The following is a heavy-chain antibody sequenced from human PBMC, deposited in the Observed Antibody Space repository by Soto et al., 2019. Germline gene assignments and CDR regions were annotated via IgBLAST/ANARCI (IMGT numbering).Heavy chain of an antibody. CDR2: ISSSGSTI. Sequence: PGGSLRLSCAASGFTFSDYYMSWIRQAPGKGLEWVSYISSSGSTIYYADSVKGRFTISRDNAKNSLYLQMNSLRAEDTAVYYCARDRFMGYCSGGSCQHHLYYMDVWGKGTTVTVSS. CDR3: ARDRFMGYCSGGSCQHHLYYMDV. D-gene: IGHD2-15*01. CDR1: GFTFSDYY. V-gene: IGHV3-11*01. J-gene: IGHJ6*03.